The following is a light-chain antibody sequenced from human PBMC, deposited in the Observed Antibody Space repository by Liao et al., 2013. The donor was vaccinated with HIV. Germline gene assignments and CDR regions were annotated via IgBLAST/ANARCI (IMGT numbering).Light chain of an antibody. CDR3: QAWDSSSGYV. CDR1: NIGRKS. V-gene: IGLV3-21*01. CDR2: RDT. J-gene: IGLJ1*01. Sequence: SYELTQPPSVSVAPGKTARITCGENNIGRKSVHWYQHKPGQAPVVVIYRDTDRPSGIPERFSGSNSGNMATLTISRVEAGDEADYYCQAWDSSSGYVFGPGTKVAVL.